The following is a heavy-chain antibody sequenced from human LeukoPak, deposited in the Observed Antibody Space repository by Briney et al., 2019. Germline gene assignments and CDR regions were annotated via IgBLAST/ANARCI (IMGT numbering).Heavy chain of an antibody. V-gene: IGHV4-4*07. D-gene: IGHD5-18*01. CDR2: NNIAGQG. J-gene: IGHJ4*02. CDR1: GGSISSYY. Sequence: SETLSLTCTVSGGSISSYYWSWIRQPAGKGLEWIGRNNIAGQGYYNPSLKSRVTISVDRPNNQFSLELTSVTAADTAVYFCARDREHSYGSDLDHWGQGILVTVSS. CDR3: ARDREHSYGSDLDH.